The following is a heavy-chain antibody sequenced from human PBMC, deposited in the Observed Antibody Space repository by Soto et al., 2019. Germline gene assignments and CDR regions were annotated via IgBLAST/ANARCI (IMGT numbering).Heavy chain of an antibody. V-gene: IGHV4-59*01. J-gene: IGHJ5*02. Sequence: SATLSLTCTVSGGSISSYYWSWIRQPPGKGLEWIGYIYYSGSTNYNPSLKSRVTISVDTSKNQFSLKLSSVTAADTAVYYCARGLPFDPWGQGTLVTVSS. CDR1: GGSISSYY. CDR2: IYYSGST. CDR3: ARGLPFDP.